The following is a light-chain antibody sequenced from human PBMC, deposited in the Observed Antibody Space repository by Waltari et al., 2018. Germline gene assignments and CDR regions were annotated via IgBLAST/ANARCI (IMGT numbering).Light chain of an antibody. CDR1: SSDIGAYDY. CDR2: EVN. Sequence: QSALTQPVSVSGSPGQSISIPCTGTSSDIGAYDYVSWYQQHPGKAPKLIIFEVNNRPSGISNRFSGSKSGNTSSLTISGLQAEDEADYYCSSYTNTNSLKVFGGGTKVTVL. V-gene: IGLV2-14*01. J-gene: IGLJ3*02. CDR3: SSYTNTNSLKV.